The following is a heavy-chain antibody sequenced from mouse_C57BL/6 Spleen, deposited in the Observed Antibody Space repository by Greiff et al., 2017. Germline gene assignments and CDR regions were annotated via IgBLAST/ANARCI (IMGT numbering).Heavy chain of an antibody. CDR1: GFTFSDYG. CDR3: ARCPLYYYGSSDY. J-gene: IGHJ2*01. CDR2: ISSGSSTI. V-gene: IGHV5-17*01. D-gene: IGHD1-1*01. Sequence: EVQLVESGGGLVKPGGSLKLSCAASGFTFSDYGMHWVRQAPEKGLEWVAYISSGSSTIYYADTVKGRFTISRDNTKNTLFLQMTSLRSEDTAMYYCARCPLYYYGSSDYWGQGTTLTVSS.